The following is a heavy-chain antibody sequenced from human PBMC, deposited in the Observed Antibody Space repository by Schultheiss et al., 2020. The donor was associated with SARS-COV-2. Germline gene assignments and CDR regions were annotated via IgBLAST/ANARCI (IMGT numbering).Heavy chain of an antibody. Sequence: GGSLRLSCAASGFTFSSYSMNWVRQAPGKGLEWVSSISSSSSYIYYADSVKGRFTISRDNAKNSLYLQMNSLRAEDTAVYYCARQAQTYCSDDGCGGGYFDSWGQGALVTVSS. D-gene: IGHD2-15*01. J-gene: IGHJ4*02. V-gene: IGHV3-21*01. CDR2: ISSSSSYI. CDR3: ARQAQTYCSDDGCGGGYFDS. CDR1: GFTFSSYS.